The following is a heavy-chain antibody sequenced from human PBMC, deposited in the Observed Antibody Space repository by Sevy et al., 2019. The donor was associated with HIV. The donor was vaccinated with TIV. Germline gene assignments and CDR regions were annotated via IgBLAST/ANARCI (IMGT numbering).Heavy chain of an antibody. CDR3: ARDAARVIVPTAGFDS. V-gene: IGHV3-33*01. Sequence: GGSLRLSCVASGFTFRSFSMHWVRQAPGKGMEWVAAIWYDGRTERYADSVQGRFTISRDNSKKTLYLQMNSLRDEDTAIYYCARDAARVIVPTAGFDSWGQGTLVTVSS. CDR1: GFTFRSFS. CDR2: IWYDGRTE. D-gene: IGHD1-1*01. J-gene: IGHJ5*01.